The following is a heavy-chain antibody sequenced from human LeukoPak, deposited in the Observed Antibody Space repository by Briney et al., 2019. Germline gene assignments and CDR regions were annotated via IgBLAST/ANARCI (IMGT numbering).Heavy chain of an antibody. D-gene: IGHD3-22*01. CDR1: GFTFSSYA. CDR2: ISGSGGST. V-gene: IGHV3-23*01. J-gene: IGHJ3*02. Sequence: GGSLRLSCAASGFTFSSYAMSWVRQAPGKGPEWVSAISGSGGSTYYADSVKGRFTIPRDNSKNTLYLQMNSLRAEDTAVYYCATYYYDSSGYYSGGLDAFDIWGQGTMVTVSS. CDR3: ATYYYDSSGYYSGGLDAFDI.